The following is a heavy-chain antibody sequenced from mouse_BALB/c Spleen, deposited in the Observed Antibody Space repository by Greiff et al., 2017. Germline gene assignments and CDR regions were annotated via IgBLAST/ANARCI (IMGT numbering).Heavy chain of an antibody. Sequence: EVKLVESGGGLVQPGGSLKLSCAASGFTFSSYGMSWVRQTPDKRLELVATINSNGGSTYYPDSVKGRFTISRDNAKNTLYLQMSSLKSEDTAMYYCARVYGDYWGQGTTLTVSS. CDR2: INSNGGST. CDR3: ARVYGDY. V-gene: IGHV5-6-3*01. D-gene: IGHD1-1*02. J-gene: IGHJ2*01. CDR1: GFTFSSYG.